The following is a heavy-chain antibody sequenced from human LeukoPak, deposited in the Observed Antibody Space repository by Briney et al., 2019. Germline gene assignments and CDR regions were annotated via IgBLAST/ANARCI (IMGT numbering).Heavy chain of an antibody. CDR2: IYSGGST. V-gene: IGHV3-53*01. D-gene: IGHD2-2*01. CDR3: AREYCSSTSCPKPYYYYYYMDV. CDR1: GFTVSSNY. Sequence: PGGPLRLSCAASGFTVSSNYMSWVRQAPGKGLEWVSVIYSGGSTYYADSVKGRFTISRDNSKSTLYIQMNSLRAEDTAVYYCAREYCSSTSCPKPYYYYYYMDVWGKGTTVTVSS. J-gene: IGHJ6*03.